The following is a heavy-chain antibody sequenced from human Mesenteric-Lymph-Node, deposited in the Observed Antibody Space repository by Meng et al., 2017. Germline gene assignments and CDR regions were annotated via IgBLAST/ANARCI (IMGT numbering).Heavy chain of an antibody. D-gene: IGHD2-15*01. CDR2: ISSSGSTI. J-gene: IGHJ5*02. V-gene: IGHV3-48*03. CDR3: ARGEPEPGIGGSEVNWFDP. CDR1: GFTFSSYE. Sequence: GGSLRLSCAASGFTFSSYEMNWVRQAPGKGLEWVSYISSSGSTIYYADSVKGRFTISRDNAKNSLYLQMNSLRAEDTAVYYCARGEPEPGIGGSEVNWFDPWGQGTLVTVSS.